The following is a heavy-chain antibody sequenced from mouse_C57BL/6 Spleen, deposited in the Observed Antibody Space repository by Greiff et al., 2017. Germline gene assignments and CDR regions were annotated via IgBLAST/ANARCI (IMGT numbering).Heavy chain of an antibody. Sequence: EVKLVESGEGLVKPGGSLKLSCAASGFTFSSYAMSWVRQTPEKRLEWVAYISSGGDYIYYADTVKGRFTISRDNARNTLYLQMSSLKSEDTAMYYCTRNWDVGNYFDYWGQGTTLTVSS. V-gene: IGHV5-9-1*02. J-gene: IGHJ2*01. D-gene: IGHD4-1*01. CDR1: GFTFSSYA. CDR3: TRNWDVGNYFDY. CDR2: ISSGGDYI.